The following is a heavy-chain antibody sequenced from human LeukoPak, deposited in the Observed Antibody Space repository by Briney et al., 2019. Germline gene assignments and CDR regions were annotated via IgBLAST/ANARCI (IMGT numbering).Heavy chain of an antibody. CDR1: GGSFSGYY. D-gene: IGHD4-17*01. Sequence: MASETLSLTCAVYGGSFSGYYWSWIRQPPGKGLEWIGEINHSGSTNYNPSLKSRVTISVDTSKNQFSLKLSSVTAADTAVYYCARGYGDTRLTDYWGQGTLVTVSS. J-gene: IGHJ4*02. V-gene: IGHV4-34*01. CDR2: INHSGST. CDR3: ARGYGDTRLTDY.